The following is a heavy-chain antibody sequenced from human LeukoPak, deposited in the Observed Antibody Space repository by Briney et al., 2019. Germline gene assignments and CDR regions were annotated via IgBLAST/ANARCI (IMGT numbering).Heavy chain of an antibody. CDR3: ARPKYYYDSSGYFVQYYFDY. D-gene: IGHD3-22*01. CDR1: GYTFTGYY. J-gene: IGHJ4*02. CDR2: INPNSGGT. Sequence: ASVKVSCKASGYTFTGYYMHWVRQAPGQGLEWMGWINPNSGGTNYAQKFQGRVTMTRDTSISTAYMELSRLRSDDTAVYYCARPKYYYDSSGYFVQYYFDYWGQGTVVTVSS. V-gene: IGHV1-2*02.